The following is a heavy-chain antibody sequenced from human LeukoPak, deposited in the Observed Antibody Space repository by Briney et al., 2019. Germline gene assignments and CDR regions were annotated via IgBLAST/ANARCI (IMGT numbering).Heavy chain of an antibody. D-gene: IGHD2-15*01. Sequence: SVKVSCKASGGTFSSYAISWVRQAPGQGLEWMGGIIPIFGTANYAQKFQGRVTITADESASTAYMELSSLRSEDTAVYYCARVDCSGGSCYSGFGNWFDPWGQGTLVTVSS. CDR3: ARVDCSGGSCYSGFGNWFDP. V-gene: IGHV1-69*01. CDR2: IIPIFGTA. CDR1: GGTFSSYA. J-gene: IGHJ5*02.